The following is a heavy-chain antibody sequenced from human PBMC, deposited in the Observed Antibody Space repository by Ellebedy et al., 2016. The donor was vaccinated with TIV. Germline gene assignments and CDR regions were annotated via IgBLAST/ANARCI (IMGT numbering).Heavy chain of an antibody. Sequence: GESLKISCAASGFTFSDYYMSWIRQAPGNGLEWVSYISSGSGNIYYADSVKGRFTISRDNAKNSLYLQMNSLRAEDTALYYCARSGIKLVGAVDYWGQGTLVTVSS. CDR1: GFTFSDYY. D-gene: IGHD1-26*01. CDR3: ARSGIKLVGAVDY. CDR2: ISSGSGNI. V-gene: IGHV3-11*01. J-gene: IGHJ4*02.